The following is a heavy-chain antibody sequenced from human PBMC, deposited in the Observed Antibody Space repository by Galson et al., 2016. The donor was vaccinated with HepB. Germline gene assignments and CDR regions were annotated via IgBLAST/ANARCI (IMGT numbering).Heavy chain of an antibody. CDR3: TRHLLYGGTSFDY. J-gene: IGHJ4*02. Sequence: SLRLSCAASGFTFSDSTVHWVRQASGKGLEWVGRISSKANSYAAAYAASVKGRFTISRDDSKNTAYLQMNSLKTEDTAVYFCTRHLLYGGTSFDYWGQGTLVTVSS. CDR2: ISSKANSYAA. V-gene: IGHV3-73*01. D-gene: IGHD4-23*01. CDR1: GFTFSDST.